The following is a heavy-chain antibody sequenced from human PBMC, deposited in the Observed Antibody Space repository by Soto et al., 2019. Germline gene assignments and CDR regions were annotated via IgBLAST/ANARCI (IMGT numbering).Heavy chain of an antibody. CDR1: GGSLISSTW. D-gene: IGHD4-17*01. CDR3: VHNGGDPYCFDF. CDR2: IYYSGST. Sequence: SETLSLTCAVSGGSLISSTWWCLVRQPPGRALEWLGEIYYSGSTKYNPSLNSRVPISADQSKNDFSLRLNSVAAADTDFYYCVHNGGDPYCFDFWGQGILVTVSS. J-gene: IGHJ4*02. V-gene: IGHV4-4*02.